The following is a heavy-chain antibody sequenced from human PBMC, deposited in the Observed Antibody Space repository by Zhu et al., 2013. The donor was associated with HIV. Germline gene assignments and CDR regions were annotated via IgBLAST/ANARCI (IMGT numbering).Heavy chain of an antibody. CDR3: TTGRQQGRITTRSGGPGDF. J-gene: IGHJ4*02. Sequence: QVQLMQSAAEAKTPGASVRVSCKAPRFTFNNFHIHWVRQAPGTRPEWIGMINTNGGTTTYAQKFQGRVAVTRDTSTNTVFMDLSSLSVDDTGVYYCTTGRQQGRITTRSGGPGDFWGQGTLIAVSS. CDR1: RFTFNNFH. V-gene: IGHV1-46*02. D-gene: IGHD3-16*01. CDR2: INTNGGTT.